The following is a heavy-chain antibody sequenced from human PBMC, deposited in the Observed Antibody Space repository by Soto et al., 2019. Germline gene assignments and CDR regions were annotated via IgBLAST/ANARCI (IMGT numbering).Heavy chain of an antibody. J-gene: IGHJ6*02. V-gene: IGHV3-21*04. CDR3: ARAEGDYSYYYGLDV. D-gene: IGHD4-17*01. Sequence: EVQLVESGGGLVKPGGSLRLSCAASGFIFSGYSINWVRQPPGKGLEWVSYISGTSGLIHYADSVKGRFTISRDNAKDSIYVQINSPRTAYTARYYWARAEGDYSYYYGLDVWGQGTPVTVFS. CDR1: GFIFSGYS. CDR2: ISGTSGLI.